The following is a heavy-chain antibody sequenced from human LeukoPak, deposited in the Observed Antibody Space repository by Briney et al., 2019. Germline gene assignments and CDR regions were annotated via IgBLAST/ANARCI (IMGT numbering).Heavy chain of an antibody. V-gene: IGHV4-39*01. CDR1: GGSISSSSYY. J-gene: IGHJ4*02. Sequence: PSETLSLTCTVSGGSISSSSYYWGWIRQPPGKGLEWIGSIYYSGSTYYNSSLKSRVTISVDTSKNQFSLKLSSVTAADTAVYYCARSFTDNFFFENWGQGTLVTVSS. CDR2: IYYSGST. D-gene: IGHD1-1*01. CDR3: ARSFTDNFFFEN.